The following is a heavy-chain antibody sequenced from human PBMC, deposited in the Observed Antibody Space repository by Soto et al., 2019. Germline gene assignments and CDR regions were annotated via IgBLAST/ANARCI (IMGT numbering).Heavy chain of an antibody. D-gene: IGHD6-6*01. Sequence: QVTLKESGPVLVKPTEPLTLTCTVSGFSLSNARMGVSWIRQPPGKALEWLAHIFSNDEKSYSTSLKSRLTISKDTSKSQVVLTMTNMDPVDTATYHCAKYSSSSLGLNWFDPWGQGTLVTVSS. CDR2: IFSNDEK. V-gene: IGHV2-26*01. CDR3: AKYSSSSLGLNWFDP. J-gene: IGHJ5*02. CDR1: GFSLSNARMG.